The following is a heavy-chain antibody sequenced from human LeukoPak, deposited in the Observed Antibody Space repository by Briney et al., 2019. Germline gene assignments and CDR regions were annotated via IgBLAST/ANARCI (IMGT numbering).Heavy chain of an antibody. V-gene: IGHV3-30*18. CDR3: AKGRDYVTDY. CDR2: ISYDGSNK. J-gene: IGHJ4*02. D-gene: IGHD3-16*01. Sequence: GGSLRLSCAASGFTFSSYGMHWVRQAPGKGLEWVAVISYDGSNKYYADSVKGRFTISRDNSKNTLYLQMNSLRAEDTAVYYCAKGRDYVTDYWGQGTLVTVSS. CDR1: GFTFSSYG.